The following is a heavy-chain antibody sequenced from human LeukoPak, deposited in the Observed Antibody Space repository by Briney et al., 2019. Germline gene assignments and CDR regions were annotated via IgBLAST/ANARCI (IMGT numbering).Heavy chain of an antibody. CDR1: GFTFSNAR. Sequence: GGSLRLSCAASGFTFSNARMSWVRQAPGKGLEWVGRIKSKTDGGTTDYAAPVKGRFTISRDDSKNTLYLQMNSLKTEDTAVYYCTTGVVVPAAMGRLGYYFDYWGQGTLVTVSS. CDR2: IKSKTDGGTT. V-gene: IGHV3-15*01. J-gene: IGHJ4*02. CDR3: TTGVVVPAAMGRLGYYFDY. D-gene: IGHD2-2*01.